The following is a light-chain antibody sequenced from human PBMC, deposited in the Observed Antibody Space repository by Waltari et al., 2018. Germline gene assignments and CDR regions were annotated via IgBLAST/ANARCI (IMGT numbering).Light chain of an antibody. CDR1: SSSITY. CDR3: AGWDDSLSGWV. V-gene: IGLV1-47*01. Sequence: QSVLTQPPSASGTPGQRVPFSCSARSSSITYVYCYQLLPGTAPRLLLYRKNQRPSGVPDRFSGSKSGTSASLAISGLRSEDEAHYYGAGWDDSLSGWVFGGGTKLTVL. J-gene: IGLJ3*02. CDR2: RKN.